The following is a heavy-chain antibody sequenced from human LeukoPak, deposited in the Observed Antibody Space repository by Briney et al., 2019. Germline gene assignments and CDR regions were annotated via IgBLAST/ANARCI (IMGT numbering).Heavy chain of an antibody. Sequence: GGSLRLSCAASGFSFSSHWVHWVRQAPGKGLEWVSGISWNSGSIGYADSVKGRFTISRDNAKNSLYLQMNSLRAEDTALYYCAKDRLRLGELSFYFDYWGQGTLVTVSS. J-gene: IGHJ4*02. V-gene: IGHV3-9*01. CDR2: ISWNSGSI. CDR1: GFSFSSHW. D-gene: IGHD3-16*02. CDR3: AKDRLRLGELSFYFDY.